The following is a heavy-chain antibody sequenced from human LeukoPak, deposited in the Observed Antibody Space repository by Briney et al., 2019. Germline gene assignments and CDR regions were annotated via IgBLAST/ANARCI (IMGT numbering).Heavy chain of an antibody. V-gene: IGHV1-8*01. Sequence: GASVKVSCKASGYTFTNYDINWVRQATGQGLEWMGWMNPNSGNTGYAQKFQGRVTMTRNTSISTAYMELSSLRSEDTAMYYCARGGLRFICSDHWGQGALVTVSS. CDR1: GYTFTNYD. J-gene: IGHJ4*02. D-gene: IGHD5-12*01. CDR3: ARGGLRFICSDH. CDR2: MNPNSGNT.